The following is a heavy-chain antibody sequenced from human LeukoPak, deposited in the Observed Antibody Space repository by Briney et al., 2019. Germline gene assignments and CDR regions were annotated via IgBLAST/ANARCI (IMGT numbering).Heavy chain of an antibody. J-gene: IGHJ4*02. CDR2: ITSKPNNYAT. Sequence: PGGSLKLSCAASGFTFSGSVMHWVRQASGKGLEWVGRITSKPNNYATVYAASVKGRFTISTDDSKNTAHLQMNGLKTEDTAVYYCAGGSGWYSPDYWGQGTLVTVSS. CDR3: AGGSGWYSPDY. D-gene: IGHD6-19*01. V-gene: IGHV3-73*01. CDR1: GFTFSGSV.